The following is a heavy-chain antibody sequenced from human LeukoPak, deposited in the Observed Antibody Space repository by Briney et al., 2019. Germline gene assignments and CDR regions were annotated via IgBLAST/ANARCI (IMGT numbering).Heavy chain of an antibody. CDR1: GFTFSSYG. J-gene: IGHJ4*02. Sequence: GGSLRLSCAASGFTFSSYGMHWVRQAPGKGLEWVAFIRYDGSNKYYADSVKGRFTMSRDNSKNTLYLQMNSLRAEDTAVYYSAEGGRHYYDSSGYYDYWGQGTLVTVSS. D-gene: IGHD3-22*01. CDR2: IRYDGSNK. V-gene: IGHV3-30*02. CDR3: AEGGRHYYDSSGYYDY.